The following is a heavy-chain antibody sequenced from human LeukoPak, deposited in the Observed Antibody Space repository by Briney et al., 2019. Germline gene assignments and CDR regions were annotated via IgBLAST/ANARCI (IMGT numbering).Heavy chain of an antibody. D-gene: IGHD5-24*01. V-gene: IGHV1-8*01. Sequence: ASVKVSCKASGDAFTSYDFYWVRQATGQGLEWMGWMNPNNGNTGYAQKFQGRVTMSRNTSISTAYMELSSLRSEDTAVYYCARGRRGGGYNSYYWGQGTLVTVSS. CDR2: MNPNNGNT. CDR3: ARGRRGGGYNSYY. CDR1: GDAFTSYD. J-gene: IGHJ4*02.